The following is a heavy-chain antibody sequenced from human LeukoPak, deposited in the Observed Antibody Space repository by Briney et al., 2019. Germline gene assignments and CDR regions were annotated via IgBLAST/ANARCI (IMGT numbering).Heavy chain of an antibody. V-gene: IGHV3-30*18. CDR2: ISSDGSDK. D-gene: IGHD3-10*01. J-gene: IGHJ3*02. Sequence: GGSLRLSCAASGFIFSTYDMHWVRQAPGKGLEWVAIISSDGSDKYYPAPVKGRFTISRDNSKNTLYLQMNSLRAEDTAVYYCAKDFGEAAFDIWGQGTMVTVSS. CDR3: AKDFGEAAFDI. CDR1: GFIFSTYD.